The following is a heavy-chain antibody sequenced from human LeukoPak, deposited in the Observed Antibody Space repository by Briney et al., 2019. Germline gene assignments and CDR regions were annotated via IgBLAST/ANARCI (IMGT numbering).Heavy chain of an antibody. CDR2: ISGSGDT. D-gene: IGHD5-18*01. V-gene: IGHV3-23*01. CDR1: GLTFSSYA. J-gene: IGHJ4*02. CDR3: AKEGGYNYGYLDY. Sequence: GGSLRLSCAVSGLTFSSYAMSWVRQAPGKGLEGVSTISGSGDTYYVDSVKGRFTISRDNSKNTLYLQMNSLRAEDTAVYYCAKEGGYNYGYLDYWGQGSLVTVSS.